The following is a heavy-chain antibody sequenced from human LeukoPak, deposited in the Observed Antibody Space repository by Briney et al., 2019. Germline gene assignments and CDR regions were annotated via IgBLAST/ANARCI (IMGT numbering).Heavy chain of an antibody. CDR2: IYHSGST. CDR3: ARQRGDCSSTSCYAPN. D-gene: IGHD2-2*01. J-gene: IGHJ4*02. CDR1: GYSISSGYY. Sequence: KTSETLSLTCAVSGYSISSGYYWGWIRQPPGKGLEWIGRIYHSGSTYYNPSLKSRVTISLDTSKDQVSLKLSFVTAADTAVYYCARQRGDCSSTSCYAPNWGQGTLVTVSS. V-gene: IGHV4-38-2*01.